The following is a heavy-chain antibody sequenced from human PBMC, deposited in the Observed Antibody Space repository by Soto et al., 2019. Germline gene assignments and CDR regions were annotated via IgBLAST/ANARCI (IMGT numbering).Heavy chain of an antibody. CDR2: IYPGDSDT. CDR3: ARLIFDSSGYYYLYYFDY. J-gene: IGHJ4*02. Sequence: GESLKISCKCSGYSFTSYWIGLVRQMPGKGLEWMGIIYPGDSDTRYSPSFQGQVTISADKSISTAYLQWSSLKASDTAMYYCARLIFDSSGYYYLYYFDYWGQGTLVTVSS. V-gene: IGHV5-51*01. CDR1: GYSFTSYW. D-gene: IGHD3-22*01.